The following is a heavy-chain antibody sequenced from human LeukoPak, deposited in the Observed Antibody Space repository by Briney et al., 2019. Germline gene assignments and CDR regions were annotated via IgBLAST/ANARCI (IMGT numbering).Heavy chain of an antibody. CDR2: IHGSSIS. Sequence: PSDTVSLTCSVSGCSMSSYYWTWIRQPAGKGLEWIGRIHGSSISNYNPSLKSRVTMSLEKSKNEFSLKVASVTAADTAVYYCSRGHNWNDWFDAWGQGALVTVSS. J-gene: IGHJ5*02. CDR1: GCSMSSYY. V-gene: IGHV4-4*07. D-gene: IGHD1-20*01. CDR3: SRGHNWNDWFDA.